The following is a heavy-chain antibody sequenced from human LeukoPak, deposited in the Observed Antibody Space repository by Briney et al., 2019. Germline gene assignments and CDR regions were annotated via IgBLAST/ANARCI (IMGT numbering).Heavy chain of an antibody. CDR1: GFTSGYTFGDYA. CDR3: TRTYYDSSGYLFDY. J-gene: IGHJ4*02. Sequence: GGSLRLSCTASGFTSGYTFGDYAMSWVRQAPGKGLEWVGFIRTKAYGGTTEYAASVKGRFTISRDGSKSIAYLQMNSLKTEDTAVYYCTRTYYDSSGYLFDYWGQGTLVTVSS. V-gene: IGHV3-49*04. CDR2: IRTKAYGGTT. D-gene: IGHD3-22*01.